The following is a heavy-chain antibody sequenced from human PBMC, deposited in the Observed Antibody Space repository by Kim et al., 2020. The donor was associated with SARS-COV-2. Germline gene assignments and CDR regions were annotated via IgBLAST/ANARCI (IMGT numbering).Heavy chain of an antibody. V-gene: IGHV3-30*01. CDR3: ARNGYSGYDYYFDY. J-gene: IGHJ4*02. D-gene: IGHD5-12*01. Sequence: ADSVKGRFTISRDNSKNTLYLQMNSLRAEDTAVYYCARNGYSGYDYYFDYWGQGTLVTVSS.